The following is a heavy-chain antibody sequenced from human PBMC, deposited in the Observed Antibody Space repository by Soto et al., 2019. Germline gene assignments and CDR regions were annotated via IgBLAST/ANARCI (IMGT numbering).Heavy chain of an antibody. CDR2: IWYDGSNE. D-gene: IGHD3-22*01. CDR1: GFTFNSNA. CDR3: VRDSSGSYYFDY. J-gene: IGHJ4*02. Sequence: QVQLAESGGGVVQPGRSLRLSCAASGFTFNSNAMHWVRQAPGKGLEWVAVIWYDGSNEHYADSVKGRFTISRDTSKNTLYLQMHSLRAEDTAVYYCVRDSSGSYYFDYWGQGTLVTVSS. V-gene: IGHV3-33*01.